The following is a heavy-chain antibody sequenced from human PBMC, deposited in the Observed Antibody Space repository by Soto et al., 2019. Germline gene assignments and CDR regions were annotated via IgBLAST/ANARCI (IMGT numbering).Heavy chain of an antibody. CDR2: IIAYSGST. J-gene: IGHJ4*02. CDR1: GYTFTTYG. V-gene: IGHV1-18*01. D-gene: IGHD6-13*01. Sequence: QVQLVQSGAEVKKPGASVKVSCKASGYTFTTYGISWVRQAPGQGLAWMGWIIAYSGSTKFAQKLQGRVTMTTDTSTTTAYMELRSLTSDDTAVYYCARDFTKSSSWPYYFDYWGQGTLVTVSS. CDR3: ARDFTKSSSWPYYFDY.